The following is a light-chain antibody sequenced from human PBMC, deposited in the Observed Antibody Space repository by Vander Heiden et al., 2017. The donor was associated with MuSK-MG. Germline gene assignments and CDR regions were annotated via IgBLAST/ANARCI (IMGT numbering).Light chain of an antibody. Sequence: QSALTQPLSVSGSPGQSVTISCTGTSTDVGAYDYVSWYQHNPGKAPKLIIYDGSKRPSGVPDRFSGSKSGNTASLTISGLQAEDEADYYCCSYTGTWMFGGGTKLTVL. CDR3: CSYTGTWM. J-gene: IGLJ3*02. CDR1: STDVGAYDY. V-gene: IGLV2-11*01. CDR2: DGS.